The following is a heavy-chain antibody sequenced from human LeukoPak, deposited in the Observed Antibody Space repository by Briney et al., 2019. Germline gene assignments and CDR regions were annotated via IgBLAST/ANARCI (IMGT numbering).Heavy chain of an antibody. Sequence: SGTLSLTCGVSGDSISSGNYWNWVRQPPGKGLEWIWDIYQSGITNYNPSLKSRVTMSVDKSKNEFSLKLDSVTAADTAVYYCARDPRPRGGWFYFDYWGQGILVTVSS. J-gene: IGHJ4*02. CDR2: IYQSGIT. V-gene: IGHV4-4*02. CDR3: ARDPRPRGGWFYFDY. D-gene: IGHD6-19*01. CDR1: GDSISSGNY.